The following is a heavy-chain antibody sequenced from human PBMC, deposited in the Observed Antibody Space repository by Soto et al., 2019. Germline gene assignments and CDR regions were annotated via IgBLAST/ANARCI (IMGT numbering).Heavy chain of an antibody. CDR2: IYYSGTT. V-gene: IGHV4-59*01. CDR3: ARGRYDGSGYRHQFDY. D-gene: IGHD3-22*01. J-gene: IGHJ4*02. CDR1: GGSTYSYF. Sequence: PSETLSLTCSVSGGSTYSYFWSWIRQPPGKGLEWIGYIYYSGTTNYSPSLESRVAISLDTSKNQFSLKLSSVTAADTATYFCARGRYDGSGYRHQFDYWGQGTVVTVSS.